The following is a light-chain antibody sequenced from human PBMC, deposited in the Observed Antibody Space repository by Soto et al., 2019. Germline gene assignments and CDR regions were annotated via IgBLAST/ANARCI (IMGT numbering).Light chain of an antibody. Sequence: SVLTQPPSASGSPGQSVTMSCTGTSRDVGGYNFVSWYQQHPGKAPKLLIYEVTKRPSGVPDRISGSKSGNTASLTVSGLQAEDESDYYCSSYAGSNNVLFGGGTKLTVL. CDR3: SSYAGSNNVL. V-gene: IGLV2-8*01. J-gene: IGLJ2*01. CDR2: EVT. CDR1: SRDVGGYNF.